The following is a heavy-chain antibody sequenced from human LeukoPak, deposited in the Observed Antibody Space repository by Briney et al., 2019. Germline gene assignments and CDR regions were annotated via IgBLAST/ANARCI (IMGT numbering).Heavy chain of an antibody. J-gene: IGHJ5*02. Sequence: SETLSLTCSVSGGSVSGTNYYWAWIRQPPGKGLEWIGSIYYSGSTYYNPSLKSRVTISVDTSKNQFSLKLSSVPAADTAVYYCAREQEYYYDSSGYRWFDPWGQGTLVTVSS. CDR1: GGSVSGTNYY. CDR2: IYYSGST. D-gene: IGHD3-22*01. CDR3: AREQEYYYDSSGYRWFDP. V-gene: IGHV4-39*07.